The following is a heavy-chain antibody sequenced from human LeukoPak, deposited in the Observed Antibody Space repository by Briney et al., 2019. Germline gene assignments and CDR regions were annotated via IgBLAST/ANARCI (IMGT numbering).Heavy chain of an antibody. J-gene: IGHJ4*02. CDR2: MNPNSGVT. CDR1: GYTFNAYD. Sequence: ASVKVSCKASGYTFNAYDINWVRQATGQGLEWMGWMNPNSGVTVYAKKIEGRLTLTRDTSINTAYMELSSLTSEDTAVYYCVRLWDRADGNNRAFDYWGQGTLVTVSS. V-gene: IGHV1-8*02. D-gene: IGHD5-24*01. CDR3: VRLWDRADGNNRAFDY.